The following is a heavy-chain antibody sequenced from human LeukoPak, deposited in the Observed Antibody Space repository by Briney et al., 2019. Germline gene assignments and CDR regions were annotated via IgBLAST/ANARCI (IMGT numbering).Heavy chain of an antibody. V-gene: IGHV5-51*01. CDR3: ARLGAVPGSGAHGFDP. J-gene: IGHJ5*02. D-gene: IGHD6-19*01. CDR2: VYPGDSDT. Sequence: GESLKIPCKASGYRFTSYWIGWVRQMPGKGLECMGIVYPGDSDTRYSPSFQGQVTMSADKSISTAYLQWSTLKASDTAMYYCARLGAVPGSGAHGFDPWGQGTLVIVSS. CDR1: GYRFTSYW.